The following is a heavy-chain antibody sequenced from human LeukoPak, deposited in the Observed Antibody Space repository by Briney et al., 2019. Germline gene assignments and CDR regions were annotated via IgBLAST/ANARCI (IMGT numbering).Heavy chain of an antibody. CDR1: GFPFCVWA. V-gene: IGHV3-73*01. CDR3: TRDSGTYNWFDP. Sequence: GGSLRLSCTPSGFPFCVWAIHWVRRSSGKGLEWVGQIDEKDKGYATATAYAASVKGRFTISRVDSINTAYLQMKSLKTEDTALYYCTRDSGTYNWFDPWGQGTLVTVSS. D-gene: IGHD1-26*01. CDR2: IDEKDKGYATAT. J-gene: IGHJ5*02.